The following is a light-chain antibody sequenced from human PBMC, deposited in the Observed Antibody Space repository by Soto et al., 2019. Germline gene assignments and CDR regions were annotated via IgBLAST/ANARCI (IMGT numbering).Light chain of an antibody. CDR3: HQFGSSPT. V-gene: IGKV3-20*01. CDR2: AAS. J-gene: IGKJ1*01. CDR1: QSVSSN. Sequence: EIVMTQSPATLSVSPGERATLSCRASQSVSSNLAWYQHKPGQAPRLLIYAASVRATGIPDRFTGSGSGTDFTLTISRLEPEDFAVYYCHQFGSSPTFGQGTKVDIK.